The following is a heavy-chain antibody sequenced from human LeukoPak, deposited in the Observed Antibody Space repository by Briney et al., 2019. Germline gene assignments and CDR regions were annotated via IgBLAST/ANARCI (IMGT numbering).Heavy chain of an antibody. V-gene: IGHV4-59*01. CDR2: IYYSGGT. J-gene: IGHJ4*02. Sequence: SETLSLTCTVSGGSINYYYWMWLRQPPGKGLEWIGYIYYSGGTHYNPSLKSRVTMLVDTSKNQFSLKLTAVTAADTAVYYCARETSGAGHFDYWGQGSLVTVSS. D-gene: IGHD7-27*01. CDR1: GGSINYYY. CDR3: ARETSGAGHFDY.